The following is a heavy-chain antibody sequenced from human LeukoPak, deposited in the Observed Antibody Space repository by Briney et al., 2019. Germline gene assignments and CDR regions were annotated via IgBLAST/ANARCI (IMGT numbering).Heavy chain of an antibody. V-gene: IGHV4-59*01. CDR3: ANSGLTSSDAFDI. CDR1: GGSINNYY. Sequence: PSETLSLTCSVSGGSINNYYWSWIRQPPGKGLEWIGHIFYSGSTNYNPSLKSRVTISVDTSKNQFSLKLSSVTAADTAVYYCANSGLTSSDAFDIWGQGTMVTVSS. J-gene: IGHJ3*02. CDR2: IFYSGST. D-gene: IGHD4/OR15-4a*01.